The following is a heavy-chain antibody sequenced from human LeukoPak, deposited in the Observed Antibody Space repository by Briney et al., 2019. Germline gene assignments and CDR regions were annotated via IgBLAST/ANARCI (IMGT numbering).Heavy chain of an antibody. D-gene: IGHD6-25*01. CDR3: AKVAAVNTPASCFNY. V-gene: IGHV3-74*01. CDR1: GFTFSSYW. Sequence: EAGGSLRLSCAASGFTFSSYWIHWVRQAPGKGLVWVSRTNNDGSDTVYADSVKGRFTISRDNSKNTLYLQMNSLGAEDTAVYYCAKVAAVNTPASCFNYWGQGTLVTVSS. J-gene: IGHJ4*02. CDR2: TNNDGSDT.